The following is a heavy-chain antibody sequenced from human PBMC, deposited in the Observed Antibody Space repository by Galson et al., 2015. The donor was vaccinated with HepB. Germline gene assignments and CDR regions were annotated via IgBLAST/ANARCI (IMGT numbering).Heavy chain of an antibody. CDR3: ARNRGYETFDY. CDR2: IKEDSSIK. Sequence: SLRLSCAASGFMFSGHWMNWVRQAPGKGLEWVANIKEDSSIKYYVDSVTGRFTISRDNARNLLYLQMNGLRAEDTAVYFCARNRGYETFDYWGQGALVTVSS. CDR1: GFMFSGHW. V-gene: IGHV3-7*03. J-gene: IGHJ4*02. D-gene: IGHD5-12*01.